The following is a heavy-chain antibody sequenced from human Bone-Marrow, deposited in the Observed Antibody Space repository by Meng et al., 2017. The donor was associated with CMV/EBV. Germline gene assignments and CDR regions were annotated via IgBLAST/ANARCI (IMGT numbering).Heavy chain of an antibody. CDR3: ASPTDCSSTSCPEYFQH. CDR1: GFTFSSYS. Sequence: GESLKISCAASGFTFSSYSMNWVRQAPGKGLEWVSYISSSGSTIYYADSVKGRFTISRDNAKNSLYLQMNSLRAEDTAVYYCASPTDCSSTSCPEYFQHWGQGTLVTVSS. J-gene: IGHJ1*01. V-gene: IGHV3-48*04. CDR2: ISSSGSTI. D-gene: IGHD2-2*01.